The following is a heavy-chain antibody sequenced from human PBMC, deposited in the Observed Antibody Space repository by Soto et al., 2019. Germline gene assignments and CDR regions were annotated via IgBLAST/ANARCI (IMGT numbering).Heavy chain of an antibody. V-gene: IGHV3-33*01. CDR1: GFTFSSYG. J-gene: IGHJ4*02. CDR2: IWYDGSNK. Sequence: QVQPVESGGGVVQPGRSLRLSCAASGFTFSSYGMHWVRQAPGKGLEWVAVIWYDGSNKYYADSVKGRFTISRDNSKNTPYLQMNSLRAEDTAVYYCARDHGPGSYPYFDYWGQGTLVTVSS. CDR3: ARDHGPGSYPYFDY. D-gene: IGHD3-10*01.